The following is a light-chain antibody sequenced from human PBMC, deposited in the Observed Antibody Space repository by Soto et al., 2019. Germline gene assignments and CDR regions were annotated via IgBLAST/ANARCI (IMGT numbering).Light chain of an antibody. CDR3: CSYAGTYTFV. CDR2: DVT. J-gene: IGLJ2*01. V-gene: IGLV2-11*01. Sequence: QSVLTQPRSVSGSPGQSVTISCAGTSSDVGGYNYVSWYQQHPDKAPKVMIYDVTKRPSGVPDRFAGSKSGNTASLTISGLQAEDEADYYCCSYAGTYTFVFGGGTKLTVL. CDR1: SSDVGGYNY.